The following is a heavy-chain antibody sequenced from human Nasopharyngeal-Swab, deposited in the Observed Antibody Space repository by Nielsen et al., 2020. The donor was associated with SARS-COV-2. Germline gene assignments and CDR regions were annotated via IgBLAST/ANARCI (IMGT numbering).Heavy chain of an antibody. CDR3: AKDRNDYIWGSYRLTFDY. D-gene: IGHD3-16*02. V-gene: IGHV3-48*04. CDR2: ISSSSSTI. Sequence: VRQAPGKGLEWVSYISSSSSTIYYADSVKGRFTISRDNAKNTLCLQMNSLRAEDTAVYYCAKDRNDYIWGSYRLTFDYWGQGTLVTVPQ. J-gene: IGHJ4*02.